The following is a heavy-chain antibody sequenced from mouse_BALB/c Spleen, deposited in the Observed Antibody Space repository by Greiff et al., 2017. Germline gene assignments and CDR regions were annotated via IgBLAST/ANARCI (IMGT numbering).Heavy chain of an antibody. V-gene: IGHV1-87*01. Sequence: VQLQESGAELARPGASVKLSCKASGYTFTSYWMQWVKQRPGQGLEWIGAIYPGDGDTRYTQKFKGKATLTADKSSSTAYMQLSSLATEDSAVYYCARREVYYGSNWDFDVWGAGTTVTVSS. CDR1: GYTFTSYW. CDR3: ARREVYYGSNWDFDV. J-gene: IGHJ1*01. CDR2: IYPGDGDT. D-gene: IGHD2-2*01.